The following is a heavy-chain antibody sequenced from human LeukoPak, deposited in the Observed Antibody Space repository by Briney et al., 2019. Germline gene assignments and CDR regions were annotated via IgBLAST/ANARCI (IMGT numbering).Heavy chain of an antibody. D-gene: IGHD1-1*01. V-gene: IGHV3-30*02. CDR3: ASTTRGGTYYYYMDV. CDR1: GFTFSSYA. J-gene: IGHJ6*03. CDR2: IHYDGSNN. Sequence: PGGSLRLSCAASGFTFSSYAMHWVRQAPGKGLEWVAFIHYDGSNNYYADSVKGRFTVSRDNSKNTLYLQMNSLRAEDTAVYYCASTTRGGTYYYYMDVWGKGTTVTISS.